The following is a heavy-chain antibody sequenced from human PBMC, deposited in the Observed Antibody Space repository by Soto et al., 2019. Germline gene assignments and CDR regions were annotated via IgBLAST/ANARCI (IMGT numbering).Heavy chain of an antibody. J-gene: IGHJ5*02. V-gene: IGHV1-3*01. D-gene: IGHD5-18*01. Sequence: QVQLVQSGAEVKKPGASVKVSCKASGYTFTSYAMHWVRQAPGQRLEWMGWINAGNGNTKYSQKFQGRVTITRDTSASTAYMELSSLRSEDTAVYYCARDRGAMVMLNWFDPWGQGTLVTVSS. CDR2: INAGNGNT. CDR1: GYTFTSYA. CDR3: ARDRGAMVMLNWFDP.